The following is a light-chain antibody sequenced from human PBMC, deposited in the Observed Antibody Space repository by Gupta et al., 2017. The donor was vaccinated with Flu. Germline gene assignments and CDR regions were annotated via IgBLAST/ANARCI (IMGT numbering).Light chain of an antibody. V-gene: IGKV3-15*01. CDR1: QGVGSN. CDR3: QQESNWPMT. Sequence: EIVMTQSPATLSVSPGERATLSCRASQGVGSNVAWYQQRPGQPPRLLIHGASTRAADMPCRFSGNGSGTEFTLTISSQQSEDFAVYYCQQESNWPMTFGQGTMVEIK. J-gene: IGKJ1*01. CDR2: GAS.